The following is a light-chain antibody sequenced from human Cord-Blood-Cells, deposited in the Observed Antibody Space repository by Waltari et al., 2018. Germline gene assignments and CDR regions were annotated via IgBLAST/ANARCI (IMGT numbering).Light chain of an antibody. J-gene: IGLJ1*01. CDR3: AAWDDSLNGYV. CDR1: SSNIGSNT. Sequence: QSVLTQPPSASGTPGQRVTISCSGSSSNIGSNTVNWYQQLPGTAPKLRIYSNNQRPSGVPDRFSCSKSGTSASLAISGLQSEDEADYYCAAWDDSLNGYVFGTGTKVTVL. V-gene: IGLV1-44*01. CDR2: SNN.